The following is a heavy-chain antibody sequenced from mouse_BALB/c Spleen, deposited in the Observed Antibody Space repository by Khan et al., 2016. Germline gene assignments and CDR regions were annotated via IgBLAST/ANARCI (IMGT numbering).Heavy chain of an antibody. CDR3: SRGDYGYGNWYFDV. V-gene: IGHV1S134*01. CDR1: GYTFTSYG. CDR2: IDPGNGYT. J-gene: IGHJ1*01. Sequence: VQLQQSGAELGRPGSSVKLSCKTSGYTFTSYGIKWVKQRPGQGLEWIGYIDPGNGYTVYNEKFQGKATLTSDTSSSTAYMQLRSLTAEDSASYFCSRGDYGYGNWYFDVWGAGTTVTVSS. D-gene: IGHD1-2*01.